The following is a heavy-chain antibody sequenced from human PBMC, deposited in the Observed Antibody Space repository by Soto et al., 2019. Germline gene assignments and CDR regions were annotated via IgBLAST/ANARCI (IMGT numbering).Heavy chain of an antibody. D-gene: IGHD2-15*01. CDR2: IWYDGSQK. CDR3: TGVASGVSKIDY. CDR1: GFSFSAYA. Sequence: PGGSLYLSCTASGFSFSAYAKHWIRQAPGKGLEWVAIIWYDGSQKYYGNSVKGRSTISRDNSQSTLYLLVASLRDDDTGVYYCTGVASGVSKIDYWGQGTLVTVSS. V-gene: IGHV3-33*01. J-gene: IGHJ4*02.